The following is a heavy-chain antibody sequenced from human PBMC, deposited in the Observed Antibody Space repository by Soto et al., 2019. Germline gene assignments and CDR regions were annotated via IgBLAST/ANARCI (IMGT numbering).Heavy chain of an antibody. J-gene: IGHJ6*02. CDR1: GGSLSSGDYY. Sequence: PSETLSLTCTVSGGSLSSGDYYWSWIRQPPGKGLEWIGYIYYSGSTYYNPSLKSRVTISVDTSKNQFSLKLSSVTAADPAGYYFARDTADYDFLSPVVLATYGMDVWGQGTTVTVSS. CDR3: ARDTADYDFLSPVVLATYGMDV. CDR2: IYYSGST. D-gene: IGHD3-3*01. V-gene: IGHV4-30-4*01.